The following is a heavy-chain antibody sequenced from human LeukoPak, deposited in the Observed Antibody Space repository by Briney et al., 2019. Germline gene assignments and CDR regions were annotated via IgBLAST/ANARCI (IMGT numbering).Heavy chain of an antibody. J-gene: IGHJ4*02. V-gene: IGHV1-2*02. D-gene: IGHD1-14*01. CDR1: GYTFTGYY. CDR3: ARRLINNHPFDY. Sequence: RVASVKVSCKASGYTFTGYYMHWVRQAPGQGLEWMGWVNPNSGTTNYAQKFQGRVTMTRDTSISTAYMELSRLRSDDTAVYYCARRLINNHPFDYWGQGTLVTVSS. CDR2: VNPNSGTT.